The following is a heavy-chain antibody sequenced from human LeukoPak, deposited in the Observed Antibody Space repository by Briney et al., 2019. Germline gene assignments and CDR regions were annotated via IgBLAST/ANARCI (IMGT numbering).Heavy chain of an antibody. CDR2: INHSGST. CDR1: GFTFGDYA. Sequence: GSLRLSCTASGFTFGDYAMSWVRQPPGKGLEWIGEINHSGSTNYNPSLKSRVTISVDTSKNQFSLKLSSVTAADTAVYYCARVEWLVYGEYYYYYYMDVWGKGTTVTVSS. V-gene: IGHV4-34*01. J-gene: IGHJ6*03. D-gene: IGHD6-19*01. CDR3: ARVEWLVYGEYYYYYYMDV.